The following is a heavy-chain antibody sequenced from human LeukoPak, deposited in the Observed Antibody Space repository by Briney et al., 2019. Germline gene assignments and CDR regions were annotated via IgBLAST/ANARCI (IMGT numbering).Heavy chain of an antibody. J-gene: IGHJ3*02. CDR2: IYYSGST. V-gene: IGHV4-59*08. D-gene: IGHD3-10*01. CDR1: GASISSYY. CDR3: ARWFGEVYDAFDI. Sequence: SETLSLTCTVSGASISSYYWSWIRQPPGKGLEWIGYIYYSGSTNYNPSLKSRVTISVDTSKNQFSLKLSSVTAADTAVYYCARWFGEVYDAFDIWGQGTMVTVSS.